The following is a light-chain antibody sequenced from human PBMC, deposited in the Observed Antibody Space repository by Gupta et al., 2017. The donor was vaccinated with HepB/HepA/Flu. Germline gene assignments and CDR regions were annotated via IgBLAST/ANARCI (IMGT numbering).Light chain of an antibody. V-gene: IGKV3-11*01. J-gene: IGKJ2*03. Sequence: DIVVTQSPVTLSLSPGERATLSCRASESISRYLAWYQQKPGQAPRLLIYDASDRATGIPARFSGSGSGTDFTLTISSLEPEDFAVYYCQHRNNWPPSFGQGTKLEIK. CDR3: QHRNNWPPS. CDR2: DAS. CDR1: ESISRY.